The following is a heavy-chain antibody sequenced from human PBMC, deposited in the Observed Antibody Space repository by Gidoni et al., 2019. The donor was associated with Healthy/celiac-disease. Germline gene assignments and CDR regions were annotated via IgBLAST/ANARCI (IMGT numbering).Heavy chain of an antibody. CDR2: IIPILGIA. V-gene: IGHV1-69*04. J-gene: IGHJ6*02. CDR1: GGPFSSYA. CDR3: ARVGKPEVPAADTPYGMDV. D-gene: IGHD2-2*01. Sequence: QVQLVQSGAEVKKAGYSVKVSCKASGGPFSSYAIRWVRQAPGQGLEWMGRIIPILGIANYAQKSQGRVTITADKSASTAYMELSSLRSEDTAVYYCARVGKPEVPAADTPYGMDVWGQGTTVTVSS.